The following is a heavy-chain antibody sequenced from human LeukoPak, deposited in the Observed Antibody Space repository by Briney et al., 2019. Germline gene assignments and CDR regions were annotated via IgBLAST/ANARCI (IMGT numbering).Heavy chain of an antibody. CDR1: GGSISSRSYY. CDR2: IYTTGST. CDR3: ARLTAWGYSSWYFDL. J-gene: IGHJ2*01. V-gene: IGHV4-61*02. D-gene: IGHD5-18*01. Sequence: SETLSLTCTVSGGSISSRSYYWSWIRQPAWKGLEWIGRIYTTGSTDYNPSLKSRLTMSVDTSRNQFSLNLISVTAADTALYYCARLTAWGYSSWYFDLWGRGTLVTVSS.